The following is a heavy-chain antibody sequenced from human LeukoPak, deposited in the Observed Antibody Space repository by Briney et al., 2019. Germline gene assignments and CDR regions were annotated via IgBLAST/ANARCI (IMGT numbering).Heavy chain of an antibody. Sequence: ASVKVSCKASGYTFTGYYMHWVRQAPGQGLGWMGRINPNSGGTNYAQKFQGRVTMTRDTSISTAYMELSRLRYDDTAVYYCAREVSGELLSSRWFDPWGQGTLVTVSS. CDR3: AREVSGELLSSRWFDP. J-gene: IGHJ5*02. D-gene: IGHD1-26*01. V-gene: IGHV1-2*06. CDR2: INPNSGGT. CDR1: GYTFTGYY.